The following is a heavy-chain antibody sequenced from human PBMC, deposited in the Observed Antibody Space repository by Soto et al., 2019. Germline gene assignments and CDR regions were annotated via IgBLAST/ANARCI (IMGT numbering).Heavy chain of an antibody. D-gene: IGHD2-15*01. CDR3: ERINIVGVVAATFNWFEP. CDR2: IYYSGST. V-gene: IGHV4-59*01. CDR1: GGSISSYY. Sequence: SETLSLTCTVSGGSISSYYWSWIRQPPGKGLEWIGYIYYSGSTNYNPSLKSRVTISVDTSKNQFSLKLSSVTAADTAVYYCERINIVGVVAATFNWFEPWGQGTQVTVSA. J-gene: IGHJ5*02.